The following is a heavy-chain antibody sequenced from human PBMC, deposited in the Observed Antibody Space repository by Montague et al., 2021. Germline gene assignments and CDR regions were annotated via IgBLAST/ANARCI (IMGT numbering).Heavy chain of an antibody. J-gene: IGHJ4*02. CDR2: TSATGGGT. CDR1: GFTFSGYA. CDR3: AKNRAAPGRSSFDY. D-gene: IGHD6-13*01. Sequence: FLRLSCAASGFTFSGYAMSWVRQAPGKGLEWVSGTSATGGGTFYADSVKGRFIISRDNSKNTLFLQMNSLRADDTAVYYCAKNRAAPGRSSFDYWGQGTLVTGSS. V-gene: IGHV3-23*01.